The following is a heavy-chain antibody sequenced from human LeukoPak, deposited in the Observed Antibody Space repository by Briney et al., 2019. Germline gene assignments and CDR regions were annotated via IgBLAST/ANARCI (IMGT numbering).Heavy chain of an antibody. Sequence: SETLSLTCTVSGGSISSGDYYWSWIRQPPGKGLEWIGYIYYSGSTYYNPSLKSRVTISVDTSKNQFSLKLSSVTAADTAVYYCARVYYDSSGYSLDDYWGQGTLVTVSS. CDR1: GGSISSGDYY. V-gene: IGHV4-30-4*01. CDR3: ARVYYDSSGYSLDDY. J-gene: IGHJ4*02. D-gene: IGHD3-22*01. CDR2: IYYSGST.